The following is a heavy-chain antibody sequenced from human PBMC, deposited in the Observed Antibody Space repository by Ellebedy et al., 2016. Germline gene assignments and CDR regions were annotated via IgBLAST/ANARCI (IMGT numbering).Heavy chain of an antibody. Sequence: LSLTCAVYGGSFSGYYWSWIRQAPGKGLEWVSYISSSGSTIYYADSVKGRFTISRDNAKNSLYLQMNSLRAEDTAVYYCARDSVYSGFAYWGQGTLVTVSS. CDR3: ARDSVYSGFAY. CDR1: GGSFSGYY. V-gene: IGHV3-11*01. J-gene: IGHJ4*02. D-gene: IGHD5-12*01. CDR2: ISSSGSTI.